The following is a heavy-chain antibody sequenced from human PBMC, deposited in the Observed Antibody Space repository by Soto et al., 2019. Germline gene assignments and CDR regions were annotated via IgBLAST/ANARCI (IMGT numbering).Heavy chain of an antibody. CDR1: GFTFISYA. Sequence: GGSLRLSCAASGFTFISYAMHWVRQAPCKGLEWVAVISYDGSNKYYADSVKGRFTISRDNSKNTLYLQMNSLRAEDTAVYYCARGYYYGSGSHIDYWGQGTLVTVSS. CDR2: ISYDGSNK. CDR3: ARGYYYGSGSHIDY. J-gene: IGHJ4*02. V-gene: IGHV3-30-3*01. D-gene: IGHD3-10*01.